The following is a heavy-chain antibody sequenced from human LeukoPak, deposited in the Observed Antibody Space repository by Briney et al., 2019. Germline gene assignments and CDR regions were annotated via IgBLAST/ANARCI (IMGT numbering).Heavy chain of an antibody. CDR3: ARDPRGPTGYDSSGRDTFDL. D-gene: IGHD3-22*01. Sequence: GGSLRLSCVASGFTYSHNGMHWVRQAPDKGLEWVGVILYDGTMQYYADSVKGRFTISRDNSENTLYLQVNSLRVEDAAVYFCARDPRGPTGYDSSGRDTFDLWGQGTLVTVSS. V-gene: IGHV3-30*19. CDR1: GFTYSHNG. J-gene: IGHJ4*01. CDR2: ILYDGTMQ.